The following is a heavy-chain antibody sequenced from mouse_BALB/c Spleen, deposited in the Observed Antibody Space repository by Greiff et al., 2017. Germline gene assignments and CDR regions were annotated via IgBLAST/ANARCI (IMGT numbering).Heavy chain of an antibody. CDR3: ARGDYDYDDFAY. D-gene: IGHD2-4*01. V-gene: IGHV1S56*01. J-gene: IGHJ3*01. CDR1: GYTFTSYY. CDR2: IYPGNVNT. Sequence: QVQLKESGPELVKPGASVRISCKASGYTFTSYYIHWVKQRPGQGLEWIGWIYPGNVNTKYNEKFKGKATLTADKSSSTAYMQLSSLTSEDSAVYFCARGDYDYDDFAYWGQGTLVTVSA.